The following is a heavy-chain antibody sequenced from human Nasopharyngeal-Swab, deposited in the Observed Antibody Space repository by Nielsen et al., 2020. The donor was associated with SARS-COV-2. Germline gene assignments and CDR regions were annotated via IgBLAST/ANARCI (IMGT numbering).Heavy chain of an antibody. CDR3: ATTHKSTYYDFWSGYSNSYYYYMDV. V-gene: IGHV1-8*01. D-gene: IGHD3-3*01. CDR2: MNPNSGNT. J-gene: IGHJ6*03. Sequence: VRQAPGQGLEWMGWMNPNSGNTGYAQKFQGRVTMTRNTSISTAYMELSSLRSEDTAVYYCATTHKSTYYDFWSGYSNSYYYYMDVWGKGTTVTVSS.